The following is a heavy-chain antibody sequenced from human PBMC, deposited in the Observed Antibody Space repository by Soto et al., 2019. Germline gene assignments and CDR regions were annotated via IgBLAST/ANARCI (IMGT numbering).Heavy chain of an antibody. CDR2: INHSGST. CDR1: GGSFSGYY. Sequence: KSSETLSLTCAVYGGSFSGYYWSWIRQPPGKGLEWIGEINHSGSTNYNPSLKSRVTISVDTSKNQFSLKLSSVTAADTAVYYCARVGSIRFLEWLSYHDAFDIWGQGTMVTVSS. J-gene: IGHJ3*02. CDR3: ARVGSIRFLEWLSYHDAFDI. V-gene: IGHV4-34*01. D-gene: IGHD3-3*01.